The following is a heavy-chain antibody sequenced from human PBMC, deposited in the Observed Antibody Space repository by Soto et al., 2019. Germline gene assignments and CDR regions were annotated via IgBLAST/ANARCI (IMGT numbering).Heavy chain of an antibody. J-gene: IGHJ4*02. Sequence: PLSVTCSVSDGTIISRGGYWVLFRQPPGTGLEWVGSIYYRWSTYYNPSIKSRVILFVDSSKDQFSMKLGCVTGAVTAGYNRARGYGAHLDYSGEGTLVTVSA. CDR1: DGTIISRGGY. CDR2: IYYRWST. V-gene: IGHV4-39*01. CDR3: ARGYGAHLDY. D-gene: IGHD4-17*01.